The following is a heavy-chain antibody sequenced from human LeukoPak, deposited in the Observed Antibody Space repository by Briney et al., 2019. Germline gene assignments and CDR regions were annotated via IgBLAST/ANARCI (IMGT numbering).Heavy chain of an antibody. CDR2: IYSTGST. D-gene: IGHD1-26*01. J-gene: IGHJ6*02. Sequence: SETLSVTCTVSGGSISSYYWSWIRQPAGKGLEWIGHIYSTGSTNYNPYNPSLKSRVTMSVDTSKNQLSLKLNSVTAADTAVYYCARDSRWDYGMDVWGQGTTVTVSS. CDR1: GGSISSYY. CDR3: ARDSRWDYGMDV. V-gene: IGHV4-4*07.